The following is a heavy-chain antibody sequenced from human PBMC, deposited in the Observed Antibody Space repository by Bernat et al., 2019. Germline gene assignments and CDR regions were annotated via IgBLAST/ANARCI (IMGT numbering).Heavy chain of an antibody. CDR2: IYWDDDK. Sequence: QITLKESGPTLVKPTQTLTLTCTFSGFSLSTTGVGVGWIRQPPGKALEFLAIIYWDDDKRYSPYLESRLTITMDTSKNQVVLIMTNMDPVDTATYYCASRSGYTYASDYWGQGTLVTVSS. V-gene: IGHV2-5*02. J-gene: IGHJ4*02. CDR1: GFSLSTTGVG. D-gene: IGHD5-18*01. CDR3: ASRSGYTYASDY.